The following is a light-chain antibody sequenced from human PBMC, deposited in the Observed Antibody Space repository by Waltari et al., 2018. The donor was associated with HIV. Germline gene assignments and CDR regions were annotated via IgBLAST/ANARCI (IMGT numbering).Light chain of an antibody. Sequence: QSVLTQPPSVSEAPRQRVTISCSGRSSNIGNHAVNWYQQLPGKAPKLLIYYDDLLPSGVSDRFSGSKSGTSASLAISGLQSEDEADYYCAAWDDSLNGVVFGGGTKLTVL. J-gene: IGLJ2*01. V-gene: IGLV1-36*01. CDR1: SSNIGNHA. CDR3: AAWDDSLNGVV. CDR2: YDD.